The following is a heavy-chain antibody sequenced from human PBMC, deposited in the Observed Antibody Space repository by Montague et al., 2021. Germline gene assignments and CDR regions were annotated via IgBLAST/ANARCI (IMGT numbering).Heavy chain of an antibody. D-gene: IGHD6-19*01. CDR2: IYYTGSS. V-gene: IGHV4-61*01. CDR1: GGSVSTGNYY. J-gene: IGHJ4*02. CDR3: ARGQWLVPYYLDS. Sequence: SETLSLTCNVSGGSVSTGNYYWTWIRQPPGKELEWIGYIYYTGSSKYNPSLESRVTISISTSKKQFTLKLSSATAADTAVYYCARGQWLVPYYLDSWGQGTLVTVSS.